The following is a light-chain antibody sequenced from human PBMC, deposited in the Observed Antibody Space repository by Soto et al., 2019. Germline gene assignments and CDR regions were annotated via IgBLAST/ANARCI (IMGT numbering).Light chain of an antibody. CDR1: SSDVGGYNF. Sequence: QSVLTQPPSASGSPGQSVTISCTGTSSDVGGYNFVSWYQQHPGKAPKLIIYEVSKRPSGVPDRFSGSKSGNTASLTVSGLQAEDEADYSCTSYAGSHNFYVFGTGTKLTVL. V-gene: IGLV2-8*01. CDR2: EVS. J-gene: IGLJ1*01. CDR3: TSYAGSHNFYV.